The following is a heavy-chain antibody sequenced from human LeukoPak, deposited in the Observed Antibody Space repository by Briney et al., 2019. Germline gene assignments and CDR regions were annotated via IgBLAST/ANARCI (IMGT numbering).Heavy chain of an antibody. V-gene: IGHV3-11*01. J-gene: IGHJ4*02. CDR2: ISSRGSTI. CDR1: GFTFSDYY. Sequence: GGSLRLSCAASGFTFSDYYMSWIRQAPGKGLEWVSYISSRGSTIYYADSVKGRFTISRDNAKNSLYLQMNSLRAEDTAVYYCGALVEVGLDYWGQGTLVTVSS. CDR3: GALVEVGLDY. D-gene: IGHD2-8*02.